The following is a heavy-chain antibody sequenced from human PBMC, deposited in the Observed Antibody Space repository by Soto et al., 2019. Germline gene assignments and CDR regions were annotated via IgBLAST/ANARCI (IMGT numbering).Heavy chain of an antibody. CDR3: ASLESYY. CDR1: GGSISSYY. Sequence: SETLSLTCTVSGGSISSYYWSWIRQPPGKGLEWIGYIYYSGSTNYSPSLKSRVTISVDTSKNQFSLKLSSVTAADTAVYYCASLESYYWGQGTLVTVSS. J-gene: IGHJ4*02. CDR2: IYYSGST. V-gene: IGHV4-59*08.